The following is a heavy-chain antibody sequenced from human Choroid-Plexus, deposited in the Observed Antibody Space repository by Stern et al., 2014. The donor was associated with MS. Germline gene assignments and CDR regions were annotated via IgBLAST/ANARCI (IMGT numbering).Heavy chain of an antibody. J-gene: IGHJ4*02. D-gene: IGHD2-8*02. Sequence: QLVESGPGLVKPSETLSLTCAVSGDSISSYTHYWAWIRQPPGKGLEWIGSVYYSGATYYNPSLKSPVNIYVDTSKNHFSLGLNSVTAADTAVYYCAKHACTGAACPFDLWGQGTLVTVSS. CDR3: AKHACTGAACPFDL. CDR2: VYYSGAT. V-gene: IGHV4-39*01. CDR1: GDSISSYTHY.